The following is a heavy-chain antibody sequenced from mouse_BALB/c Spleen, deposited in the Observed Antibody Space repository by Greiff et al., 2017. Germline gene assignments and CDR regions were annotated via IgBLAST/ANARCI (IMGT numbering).Heavy chain of an antibody. J-gene: IGHJ3*01. CDR3: ARSSSYYRYDVAY. CDR2: IYPYNGGT. CDR1: GYTFTDYN. Sequence: DVQLQESGPELVKPGASVKISCKASGYTFTDYNMHWVKQSHGKSLEWIGYIYPYNGGTGYNQKFKSKATLTVDNSSSTAYMELRSLTSEDSAVYYCARSSSYYRYDVAYWGQGTLVTVSA. D-gene: IGHD2-14*01. V-gene: IGHV1S29*02.